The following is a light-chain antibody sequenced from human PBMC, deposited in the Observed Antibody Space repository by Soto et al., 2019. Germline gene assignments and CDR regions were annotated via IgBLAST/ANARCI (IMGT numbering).Light chain of an antibody. CDR3: QHYLTSSIT. CDR1: QSVASTF. J-gene: IGKJ5*01. CDR2: GAS. V-gene: IGKV3-20*01. Sequence: EIVLTQSPGTLSLSPGERATLSCRASQSVASTFLAWYQQKPGQAPRLLIYGASSRATGIPDRISGGGSGTDFTLTISRLEPDDFAVYYCQHYLTSSITFGQGTRLEIK.